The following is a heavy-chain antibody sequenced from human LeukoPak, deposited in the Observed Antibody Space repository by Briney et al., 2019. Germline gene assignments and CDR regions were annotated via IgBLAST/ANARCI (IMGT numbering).Heavy chain of an antibody. D-gene: IGHD3-10*01. J-gene: IGHJ4*02. CDR1: GDILSRHY. V-gene: IGHV1-18*04. CDR3: ARDTYGYYGSGSYI. CDR2: ISAYSGNT. Sequence: VASVTVSCKASGDILSRHYMHWVRQAPGQGLEWMGWISAYSGNTNYAQKLQGRVTMTTDTFTSTAYMELRSLRSDDTAVYYCARDTYGYYGSGSYIWGQGTLVTVSS.